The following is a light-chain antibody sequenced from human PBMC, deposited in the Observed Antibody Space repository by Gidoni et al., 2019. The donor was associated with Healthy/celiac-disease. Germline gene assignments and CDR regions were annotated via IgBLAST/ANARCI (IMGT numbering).Light chain of an antibody. V-gene: IGKV1-39*01. CDR3: QQSYSTPPT. Sequence: DIQLSPSPSSLSASVADRVPITCRASQRISSYLNWYKQKPGNAPKLLIYAASSLHSGVPSRFSGSGSGTDFTLTISSLQAEDVATYYCQQSYSTPPTFGGXTKVEIK. CDR2: AAS. CDR1: QRISSY. J-gene: IGKJ4*01.